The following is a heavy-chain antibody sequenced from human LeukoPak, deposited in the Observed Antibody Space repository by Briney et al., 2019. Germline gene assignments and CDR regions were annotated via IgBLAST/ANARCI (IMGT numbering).Heavy chain of an antibody. CDR1: GGSFSGYY. Sequence: SETLSLTCAVYGGSFSGYYWSWIRQPPGKGLEWIGEINHSGSTNYNPSLKSRVTISVDTSKNQFSLKLSSVTAADTAVYYCARLKKVAGRGNWFDPWGQGTLVTVSS. J-gene: IGHJ5*02. D-gene: IGHD6-19*01. CDR3: ARLKKVAGRGNWFDP. V-gene: IGHV4-34*01. CDR2: INHSGST.